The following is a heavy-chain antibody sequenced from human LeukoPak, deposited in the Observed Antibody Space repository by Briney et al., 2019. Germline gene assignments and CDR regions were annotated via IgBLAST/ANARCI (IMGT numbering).Heavy chain of an antibody. J-gene: IGHJ4*02. CDR1: GFTLSDYY. CDR2: ISSSGSTI. CDR3: AREVTTAAAGEVFDY. Sequence: GGSLRLSCAASGFTLSDYYMRWIRQAPGKGLEWVSYISSSGSTIYYADSVKGRFTISRDNAKNSLYLQMNSLRAEDTAVYYCAREVTTAAAGEVFDYWGQGTLVTVSS. D-gene: IGHD6-13*01. V-gene: IGHV3-11*01.